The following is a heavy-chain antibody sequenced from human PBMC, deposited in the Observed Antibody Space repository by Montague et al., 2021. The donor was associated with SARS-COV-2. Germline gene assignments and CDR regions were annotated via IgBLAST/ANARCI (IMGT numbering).Heavy chain of an antibody. J-gene: IGHJ6*03. CDR2: LLTSGAT. D-gene: IGHD3-3*01. CDR1: GDSITSKTHY. V-gene: IGHV4-61*02. Sequence: TLSLTCTVSGDSITSKTHYWDWVRQPAGKGLEWIGRLLTSGATKFXXXLKSRLTISRDTSKNEFYLKLSSVTAADTAVYYCARDSPHFDFWRGHYGDKYYMDIWGKGTTVTVS. CDR3: ARDSPHFDFWRGHYGDKYYMDI.